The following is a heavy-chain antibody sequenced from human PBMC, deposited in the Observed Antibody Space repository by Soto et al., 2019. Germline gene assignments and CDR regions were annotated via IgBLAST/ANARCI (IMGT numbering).Heavy chain of an antibody. CDR2: ISYDGGNK. V-gene: IGHV3-30*18. Sequence: GGPLRLSCAASGFTFSDYGMHWVRQAPGKGLEWVAGISYDGGNKYYADSVKVRFTISRDNFKNTLYLQMNSLRGEDKAVYYCAKISTAAAGTAIRPYSWGQGTLVTVSS. CDR1: GFTFSDYG. D-gene: IGHD6-13*01. CDR3: AKISTAAAGTAIRPYS. J-gene: IGHJ4*02.